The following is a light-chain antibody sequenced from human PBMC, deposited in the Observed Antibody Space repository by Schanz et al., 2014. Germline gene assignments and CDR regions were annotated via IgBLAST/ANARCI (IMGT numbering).Light chain of an antibody. Sequence: EVVMMQSPATLSVSPGERATLSCRASQSVGSNLAWYQHKPGQAPRLLIYGASSRATGIPDRFSGSWSGTDFTLTISRLEPEDFAVYYCQQRSNWPTFGGGTKVEIK. V-gene: IGKV3D-20*02. CDR2: GAS. CDR3: QQRSNWPT. J-gene: IGKJ4*01. CDR1: QSVGSN.